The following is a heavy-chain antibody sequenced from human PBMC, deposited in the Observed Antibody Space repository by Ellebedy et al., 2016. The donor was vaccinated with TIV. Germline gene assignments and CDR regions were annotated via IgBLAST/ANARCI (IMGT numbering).Heavy chain of an antibody. V-gene: IGHV3-11*03. CDR1: GFTFSDYY. J-gene: IGHJ3*02. CDR2: ISSSSSYI. Sequence: GESLKISCAASGFTFSDYYMSWIRQAPGKGLEWVSSISSSSSYIYYADSVKGRFTISRDNAKNSLYLQMNSLRTEDTAFYFCAALDKGFDIWGQGTLVAVSA. CDR3: AALDKGFDI.